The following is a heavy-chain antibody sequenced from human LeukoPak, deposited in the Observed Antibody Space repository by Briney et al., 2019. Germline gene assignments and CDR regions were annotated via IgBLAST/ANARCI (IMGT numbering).Heavy chain of an antibody. Sequence: GESLKISCKGSGYSFTSYWIGWVRQMPGKGLEWMGIIYPGDSDTRYSPSFQGQVTISADKSISTAYLQWSSLKASDTAMYYCARQRRGSYNDYSEGDYWGQGTLVTVS. CDR1: GYSFTSYW. CDR2: IYPGDSDT. J-gene: IGHJ4*02. V-gene: IGHV5-51*01. CDR3: ARQRRGSYNDYSEGDY. D-gene: IGHD4-11*01.